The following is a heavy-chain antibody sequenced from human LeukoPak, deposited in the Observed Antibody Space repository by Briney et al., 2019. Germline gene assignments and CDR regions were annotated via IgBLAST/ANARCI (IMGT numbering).Heavy chain of an antibody. V-gene: IGHV3-30*18. CDR1: GFTFSSYG. CDR2: ISYDGSNK. Sequence: GGSLRLSCAASGFTFSSYGIHWVRQAPGKGLEWVAVISYDGSNKYYVDSVKGRFTISRDNSKNTVDLQMSSLRGEDTAVYYCAKSFSGGSYLDYWGQGTLVTVSS. CDR3: AKSFSGGSYLDY. D-gene: IGHD1-26*01. J-gene: IGHJ4*02.